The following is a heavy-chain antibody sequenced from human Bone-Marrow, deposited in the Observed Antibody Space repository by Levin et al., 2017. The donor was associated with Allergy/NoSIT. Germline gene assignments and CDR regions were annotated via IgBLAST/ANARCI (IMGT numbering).Heavy chain of an antibody. V-gene: IGHV4-59*01. J-gene: IGHJ6*03. Sequence: SETLSLTCTVSGASISGYYWSWIRQPPGRGLEWIGYIYYSGTTNHNPSLKSRITISVDMSKNQFSLKVNSVTAADTAVYYCARLGRVAAAGTYNYHSMDVWGKGTTVTISS. D-gene: IGHD6-13*01. CDR1: GASISGYY. CDR2: IYYSGTT. CDR3: ARLGRVAAAGTYNYHSMDV.